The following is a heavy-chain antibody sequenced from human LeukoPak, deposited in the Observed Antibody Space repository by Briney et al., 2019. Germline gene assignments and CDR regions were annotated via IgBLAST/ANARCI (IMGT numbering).Heavy chain of an antibody. Sequence: GASVKVSCKASGYTFTSYGISWVRQAPGQGLEWMGWISAYNGNTNYAQKLQGRVTMTTDTSTSTAYMELRSLRSDDTAVYYCARDLPTVTTFYYYYYMDVWGKGTTVTVSS. D-gene: IGHD4-17*01. CDR3: ARDLPTVTTFYYYYYMDV. V-gene: IGHV1-18*04. CDR1: GYTFTSYG. J-gene: IGHJ6*03. CDR2: ISAYNGNT.